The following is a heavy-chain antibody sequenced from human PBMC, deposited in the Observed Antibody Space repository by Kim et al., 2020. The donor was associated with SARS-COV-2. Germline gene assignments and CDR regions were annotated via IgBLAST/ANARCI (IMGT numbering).Heavy chain of an antibody. D-gene: IGHD3-10*01. V-gene: IGHV3-30*18. J-gene: IGHJ4*01. CDR2: ISYDGSNK. CDR3: AKERKLWFGESLGRYFDY. Sequence: GGSLRLSCAASGFTFSSYGMHWVRQAPGKGLEWVAVISYDGSNKYYADSVKGRFTISRDNSKNTLYLQMNSLRAEDTAVYYCAKERKLWFGESLGRYFDYWGQEPWSPSPQ. CDR1: GFTFSSYG.